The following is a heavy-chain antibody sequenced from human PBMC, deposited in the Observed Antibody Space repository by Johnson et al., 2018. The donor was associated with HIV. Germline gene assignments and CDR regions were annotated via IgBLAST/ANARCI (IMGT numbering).Heavy chain of an antibody. Sequence: QVQLVESGGGLVQPGGSLRVSCAASGFTFSSYAMHWVRQAPGKGLEWVAVISYDGSNKYYADSVKGRFTISRDNSKNTLYLQMNSLRAEDTAVYYCAKDLFTEREDDAFDIWGQGTMVTVSS. CDR3: AKDLFTEREDDAFDI. V-gene: IGHV3-30-3*02. D-gene: IGHD1-26*01. CDR1: GFTFSSYA. J-gene: IGHJ3*02. CDR2: ISYDGSNK.